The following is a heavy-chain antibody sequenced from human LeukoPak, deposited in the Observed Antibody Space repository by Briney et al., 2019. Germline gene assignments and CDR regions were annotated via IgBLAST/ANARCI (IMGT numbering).Heavy chain of an antibody. CDR1: GFTFSSLW. CDR2: RNQDGGTT. J-gene: IGHJ6*03. CDR3: TKDRQGPNQYHMDV. Sequence: PGGALRLSCAASGFTFSSLWMSWVRQAPGRGPEWLANRNQDGGTTYYVASLKGRFTISRDNAKNSLSLQMSSLRAEDTAVYYCTKDRQGPNQYHMDVWGKGTTVTVSS. V-gene: IGHV3-7*01.